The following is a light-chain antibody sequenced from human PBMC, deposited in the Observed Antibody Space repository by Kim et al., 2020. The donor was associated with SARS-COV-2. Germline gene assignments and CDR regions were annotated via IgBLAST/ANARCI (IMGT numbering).Light chain of an antibody. CDR1: SSNIGAGTD. J-gene: IGLJ2*01. Sequence: QSVLTQPPSVSGAPGQRVTISCTGSSSNIGAGTDVHWYQQLPGTAPKLLIYGTTNRPSGVPDRFSASKSGTSASLAITGLQAEDEADYYCQSFDSILSGVIFGGGTQLTVL. CDR2: GTT. V-gene: IGLV1-40*01. CDR3: QSFDSILSGVI.